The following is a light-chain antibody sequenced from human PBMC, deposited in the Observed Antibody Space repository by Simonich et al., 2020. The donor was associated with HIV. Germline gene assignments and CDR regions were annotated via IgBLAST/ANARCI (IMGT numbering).Light chain of an antibody. Sequence: IQLPQSPSSLSASVGDRVTLTCLARQCISSALAWYQQKPGKAPKLLSYKASRLESGVPSRFSGSGSGTEFTLTISSLQPDDFATYYCQQYNRYSPMYTFGQGTKLEIK. CDR3: QQYNRYSPMYT. CDR2: KAS. V-gene: IGKV1-5*03. CDR1: QCISSA. J-gene: IGKJ2*01.